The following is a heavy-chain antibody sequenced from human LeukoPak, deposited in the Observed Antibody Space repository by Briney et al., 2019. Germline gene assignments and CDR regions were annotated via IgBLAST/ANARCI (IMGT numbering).Heavy chain of an antibody. CDR3: ARHCSGGTCPLSFDAFDI. D-gene: IGHD2-15*01. J-gene: IGHJ3*02. V-gene: IGHV4-59*08. Sequence: SETLSLTCTVSGGSISSFYWSWIRQPPGKGLEWTGYIYNSESTNYNPSLKSGVTISVDTSKNQFSLMLTSVTASDTAMYYCARHCSGGTCPLSFDAFDIWGQGTMVTVSS. CDR2: IYNSEST. CDR1: GGSISSFY.